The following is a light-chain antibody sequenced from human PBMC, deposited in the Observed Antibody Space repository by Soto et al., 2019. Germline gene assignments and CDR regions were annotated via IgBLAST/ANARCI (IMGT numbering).Light chain of an antibody. J-gene: IGLJ1*01. CDR3: CSYAGSSTFV. CDR2: EVS. CDR1: SSDVGSYNL. Sequence: QCVLTQPASVSGSPGQSITISCTGTSSDVGSYNLVSWYQQHPGKAPKLMIYEVSKRPSGVYNRFSGSKSGNTASLTISGLQAEDEADYYCCSYAGSSTFVFGTGTKVTVL. V-gene: IGLV2-23*02.